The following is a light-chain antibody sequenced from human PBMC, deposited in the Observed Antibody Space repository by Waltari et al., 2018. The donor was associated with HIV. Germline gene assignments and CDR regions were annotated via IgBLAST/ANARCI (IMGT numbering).Light chain of an antibody. CDR3: AAWDDSLNGVG. J-gene: IGLJ2*01. V-gene: IGLV1-36*01. CDR2: YDD. CDR1: SSNLANNA. Sequence: QSVLTQPPSVSEAPRQRVTISCSGSSSNLANNASTWYQQLPGKPPKLLIYYDDLLASGVSDRFSGSKSGTSASLDISGLQSEDESDYYCAAWDDSLNGVGFGGGTKLTVL.